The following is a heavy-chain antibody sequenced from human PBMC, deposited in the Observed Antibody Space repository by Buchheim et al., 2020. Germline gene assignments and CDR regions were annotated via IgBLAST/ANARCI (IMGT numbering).Heavy chain of an antibody. V-gene: IGHV1-8*01. CDR1: GYTFTSYD. Sequence: QVQLVQSGAEVKKPGASVKVSCKASGYTFTSYDINWVRQATGQGLEWMGWMNPNSGNTGYAQKFQGRVTMARNTSISTAYMELSSLRSEDTAVYYCARGRRHIVVVIAIWGKDHYYYGMDVWGQGTT. J-gene: IGHJ6*02. D-gene: IGHD2-21*01. CDR3: ARGRRHIVVVIAIWGKDHYYYGMDV. CDR2: MNPNSGNT.